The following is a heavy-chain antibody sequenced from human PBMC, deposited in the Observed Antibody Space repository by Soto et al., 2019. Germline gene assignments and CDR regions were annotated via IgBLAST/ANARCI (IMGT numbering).Heavy chain of an antibody. V-gene: IGHV1-69*13. CDR2: IIPIFGTA. CDR3: ARDPGYCSGGSCYDY. Sequence: SVKVSCKASGGTFSSYAISWVRQAPGQGLEWMGGIIPIFGTANYAQKFQGRVTITADESTSTAYMELSSLRSEDTAVYYCARDPGYCSGGSCYDYWGQGTLVTVSS. J-gene: IGHJ4*02. CDR1: GGTFSSYA. D-gene: IGHD2-15*01.